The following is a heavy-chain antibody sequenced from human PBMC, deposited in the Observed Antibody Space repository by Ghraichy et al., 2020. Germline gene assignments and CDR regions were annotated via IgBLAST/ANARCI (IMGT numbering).Heavy chain of an antibody. CDR2: IKQDGSEK. CDR1: GFTFSSYW. D-gene: IGHD3-10*01. J-gene: IGHJ3*02. Sequence: GESLRLSCAASGFTFSSYWMNWVRQAPGKGLEWVANIKQDGSEKYYVDSVKGRFTISRDNAKNSLFLQMNSLRAEDTAVFYCARGIAMVRGVMSDAFDIWGQGTMVTVSS. V-gene: IGHV3-7*01. CDR3: ARGIAMVRGVMSDAFDI.